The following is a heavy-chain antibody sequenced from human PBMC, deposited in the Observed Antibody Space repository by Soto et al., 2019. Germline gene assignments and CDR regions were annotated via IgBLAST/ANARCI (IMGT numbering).Heavy chain of an antibody. V-gene: IGHV3-21*01. CDR1: GFTFSSYS. CDR3: ARYSSTADAFDI. D-gene: IGHD6-13*01. Sequence: PGGSLRLSCAASGFTFSSYSMNWVRQAPGKGLEWVSSISSSSSYIYYADSVKGRFTISRDNAKNSLYLQMNSLRAEDTAVYYCARYSSTADAFDIWGQGTMVTVSS. CDR2: ISSSSSYI. J-gene: IGHJ3*02.